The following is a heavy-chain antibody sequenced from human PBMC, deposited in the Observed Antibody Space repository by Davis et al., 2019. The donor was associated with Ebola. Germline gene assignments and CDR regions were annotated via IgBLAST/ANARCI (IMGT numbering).Heavy chain of an antibody. J-gene: IGHJ3*02. CDR1: GYSFKNYA. V-gene: IGHV1-18*01. CDR2: ISAYNGNT. Sequence: ASVKVSCKASGYSFKNYAISWVRQAPGQGLEWMGWISAYNGNTNYAQKVQGRVTMTTDTSTGTAYLDLRSLRSDVTAVYFCARTSIVGTTTTASDIWGQGTMVTVSS. D-gene: IGHD1-26*01. CDR3: ARTSIVGTTTTASDI.